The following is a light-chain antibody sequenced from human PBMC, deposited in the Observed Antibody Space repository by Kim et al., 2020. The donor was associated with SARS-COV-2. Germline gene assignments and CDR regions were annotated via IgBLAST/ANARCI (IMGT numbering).Light chain of an antibody. CDR3: AAWDDSPDGYVV. CDR1: TSNLETNP. Sequence: RVAISCSGSTSNLETNPVNWYQQLPGAAPKLLIHTNNRRPSGFPDRFSGSRFGTSASLTISGLQSEDEADYFCAAWDDSPDGYVVFGGGTKLTVL. J-gene: IGLJ2*01. V-gene: IGLV1-44*01. CDR2: TNN.